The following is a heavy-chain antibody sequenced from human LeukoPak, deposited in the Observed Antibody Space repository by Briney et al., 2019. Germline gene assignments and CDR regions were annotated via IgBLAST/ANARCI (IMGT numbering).Heavy chain of an antibody. J-gene: IGHJ5*02. CDR3: ARLLVATPGVDP. CDR2: ISSSGTTI. Sequence: GGSLRLSCAAAGFTFSTYEMHWVRQAPGKGLEWVADISSSGTTIYYADSVKGRFTISRDNAKNSLYLQMNSLRAEDTAVYYCARLLVATPGVDPWGQGTLVTVSS. CDR1: GFTFSTYE. D-gene: IGHD5-12*01. V-gene: IGHV3-48*03.